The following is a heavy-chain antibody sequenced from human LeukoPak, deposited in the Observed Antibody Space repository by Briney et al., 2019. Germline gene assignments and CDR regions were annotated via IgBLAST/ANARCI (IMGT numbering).Heavy chain of an antibody. CDR1: GYTFTGYY. V-gene: IGHV1-2*04. CDR3: ARGPPKQYYYDSSGYYSYYYYGMDV. CDR2: INPNSGGT. J-gene: IGHJ6*02. Sequence: WASVKVSCKASGYTFTGYYMHWVRQAPGQGLEWMGWINPNSGGTNYAQKFQGWVTMTRDTSISTAYMELSRLRSDDTAVYYCARGPPKQYYYDSSGYYSYYYYGMDVWGQGTTVTVSS. D-gene: IGHD3-22*01.